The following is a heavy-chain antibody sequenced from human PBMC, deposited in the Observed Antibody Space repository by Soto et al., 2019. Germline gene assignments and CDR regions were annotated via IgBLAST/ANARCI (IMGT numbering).Heavy chain of an antibody. D-gene: IGHD5-12*01. Sequence: EVQLLESGGGLVQPGGSLRLSCAASGFSFSSYATVWVRQAPGKGLEWVSVISARGGSSYFADSVKGRFTISRDNSKNVLSLEMNSLRAEDTAIYFCAKGSIEYSASVDNWGQGTLVLVSS. J-gene: IGHJ4*02. CDR3: AKGSIEYSASVDN. CDR1: GFSFSSYA. CDR2: ISARGGSS. V-gene: IGHV3-23*01.